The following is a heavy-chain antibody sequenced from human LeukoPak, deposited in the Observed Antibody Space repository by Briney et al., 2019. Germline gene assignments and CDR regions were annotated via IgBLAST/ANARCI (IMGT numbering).Heavy chain of an antibody. V-gene: IGHV4-4*07. CDR2: IYTSGST. CDR3: ATTVTTWDYYGMDV. J-gene: IGHJ6*02. D-gene: IGHD4-17*01. Sequence: SETLSLTCTVSGGSISSYYWSWIRQPAGKGLEWIGRIYTSGSTNYNPSLKSRVTISVDTSKNQFSLKLSSVTAADTAVYYCATTVTTWDYYGMDVWGQGTTVTVSS. CDR1: GGSISSYY.